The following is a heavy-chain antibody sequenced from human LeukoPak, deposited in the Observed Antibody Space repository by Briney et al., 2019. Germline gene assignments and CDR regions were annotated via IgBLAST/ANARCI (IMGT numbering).Heavy chain of an antibody. Sequence: GASVKVSCKASGYTFTGYYMHWVRQAPGQGLEWMGWINPNSGGTNYAQKFQGRITMTRDTSISTAYMELSRLRSDDAAVYYCARDPGYSSGWDLDYWGQGTLVTVSS. V-gene: IGHV1-2*02. J-gene: IGHJ4*02. CDR3: ARDPGYSSGWDLDY. D-gene: IGHD6-19*01. CDR1: GYTFTGYY. CDR2: INPNSGGT.